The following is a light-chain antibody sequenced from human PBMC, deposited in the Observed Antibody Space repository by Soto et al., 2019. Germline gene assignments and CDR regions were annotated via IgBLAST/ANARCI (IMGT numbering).Light chain of an antibody. J-gene: IGLJ3*02. CDR1: SSNIGSNT. CDR2: SNN. V-gene: IGLV1-44*01. Sequence: QSVLTQPPSASGTPGQRVTISCSGSSSNIGSNTVNWYQQLPGTAPKLLIYSNNRRPSGVPDRFSGSKSGTSASLAIRGLQSEDEADYYCAAWDDSLNGWVFGGGTKVTVL. CDR3: AAWDDSLNGWV.